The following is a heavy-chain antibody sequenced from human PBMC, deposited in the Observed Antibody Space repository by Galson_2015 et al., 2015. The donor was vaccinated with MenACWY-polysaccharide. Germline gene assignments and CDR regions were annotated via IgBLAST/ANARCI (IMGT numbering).Heavy chain of an antibody. Sequence: SLRLSCAVSGFTFSSYLMTWVRQAPGKGLEWVSYIGTSSSTISYADSVKGRFTISRDNAENSLYLQMNSLRGDDTAVYYCARGTAAYEYGGTRRVEDWGQGTLVTVSS. CDR2: IGTSSSTI. CDR1: GFTFSSYL. V-gene: IGHV3-48*01. J-gene: IGHJ4*02. D-gene: IGHD4-23*01. CDR3: ARGTAAYEYGGTRRVED.